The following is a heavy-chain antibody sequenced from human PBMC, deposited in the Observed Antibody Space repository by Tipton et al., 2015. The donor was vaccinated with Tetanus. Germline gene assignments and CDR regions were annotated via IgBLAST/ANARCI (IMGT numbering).Heavy chain of an antibody. J-gene: IGHJ4*02. D-gene: IGHD6-19*01. CDR1: GGSIDNNNYH. Sequence: TLSLTCSVSGGSIDNNNYHWGWIRQPPGKGLEWIGEINYDGSTNYSPSLKSRVTLSLDTTKTHFYLNLSSVTAADTAVYYCARPIKQWLVPVDSWGQGTLVTVSS. CDR3: ARPIKQWLVPVDS. V-gene: IGHV4-39*02. CDR2: INYDGST.